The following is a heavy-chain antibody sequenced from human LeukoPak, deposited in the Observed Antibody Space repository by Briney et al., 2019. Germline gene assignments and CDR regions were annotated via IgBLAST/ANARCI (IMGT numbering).Heavy chain of an antibody. V-gene: IGHV4-4*07. CDR2: IYTSGST. CDR3: ARDFSRTDYYYYGMDV. D-gene: IGHD1-1*01. J-gene: IGHJ6*02. Sequence: PSETPSLTCTVSGGSISSYYWSWIRQPAGKGLEWIGRIYTSGSTNYNPSLKSRVTMSVDTSKNQFSLKLSSVTAADTAVYYCARDFSRTDYYYYGMDVWGQGTTVTVSS. CDR1: GGSISSYY.